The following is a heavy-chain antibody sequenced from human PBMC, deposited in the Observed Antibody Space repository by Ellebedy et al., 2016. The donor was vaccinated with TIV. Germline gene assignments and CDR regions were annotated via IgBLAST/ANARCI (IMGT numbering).Heavy chain of an antibody. CDR3: ARRNTATWTFDI. Sequence: QTLSLTCAISGDSVSSNSAAWNWIRQSPSRGLEWLGRKYYRSKWYDDYAVSMESRITINPDTSKNQFSLQLKSLTPEDTAVYYCARRNTATWTFDIWGPGTLVTVSS. CDR2: KYYRSKWYD. J-gene: IGHJ3*02. V-gene: IGHV6-1*01. CDR1: GDSVSSNSAA. D-gene: IGHD5-18*01.